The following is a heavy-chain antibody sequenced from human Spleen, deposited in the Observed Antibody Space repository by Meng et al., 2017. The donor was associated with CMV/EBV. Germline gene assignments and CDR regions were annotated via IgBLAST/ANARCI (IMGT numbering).Heavy chain of an antibody. J-gene: IGHJ6*02. D-gene: IGHD3-10*01. V-gene: IGHV3-15*01. CDR3: TTWFGELLPPYYYYGMDV. CDR2: IRSESDGGTT. Sequence: GGSLRLSCAASGFTLNNAWMSWVRQAPGKGLEWVGRIRSESDGGTTDYAAPVKGRFTISRDDSKNTLYLQMNSLKTEDTAVYYCTTWFGELLPPYYYYGMDVWGQGTTVTVSS. CDR1: GFTLNNAW.